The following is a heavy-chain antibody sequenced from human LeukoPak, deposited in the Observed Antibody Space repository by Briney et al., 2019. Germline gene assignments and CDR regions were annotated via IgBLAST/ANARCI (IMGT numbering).Heavy chain of an antibody. D-gene: IGHD4-17*01. CDR3: ARGGGLTTVTTYYFDY. CDR1: GDSVSSNSAA. CDR2: TYYRSKWYN. V-gene: IGHV6-1*01. Sequence: SQTLSLTCAISGDSVSSNSAAWNWIRQSPSRGLEWLGRTYYRSKWYNDYAVSVKSRITINPDTSKNQFSLQLNSVTPEDTAVYYCARGGGLTTVTTYYFDYWGQGTLVTVS. J-gene: IGHJ4*02.